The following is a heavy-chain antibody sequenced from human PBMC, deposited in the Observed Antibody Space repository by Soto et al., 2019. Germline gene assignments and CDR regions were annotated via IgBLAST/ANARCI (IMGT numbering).Heavy chain of an antibody. V-gene: IGHV4-59*01. J-gene: IGHJ4*02. Sequence: SETLSLTCTVSGGSISSYYWSWIRQPPGKGLEWIGYIHYSGSTNYNPSLKSRVTISVDTSKNQFSLKLSSVTAADTAVYYCARALNDYGDYVIDYWGQGTLVTVSS. CDR1: GGSISSYY. D-gene: IGHD4-17*01. CDR3: ARALNDYGDYVIDY. CDR2: IHYSGST.